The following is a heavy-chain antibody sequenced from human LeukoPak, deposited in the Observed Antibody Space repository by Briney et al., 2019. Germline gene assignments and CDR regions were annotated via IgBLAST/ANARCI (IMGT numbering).Heavy chain of an antibody. V-gene: IGHV1-2*02. CDR3: ARSGSGAFDI. CDR1: GYTFSGYY. CDR2: IYPNSGDK. D-gene: IGHD1-26*01. J-gene: IGHJ3*02. Sequence: ASVKVSCKASGYTFSGYYMQWVRQAPGQGLEWMGWIYPNSGDKKYAQKFQGRVTVTRVTSTSTAFMEVSRLTSDDTALYYCARSGSGAFDIWGQGTMVTASS.